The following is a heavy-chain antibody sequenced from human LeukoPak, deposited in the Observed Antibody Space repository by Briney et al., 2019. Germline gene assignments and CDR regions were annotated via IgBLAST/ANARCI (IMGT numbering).Heavy chain of an antibody. CDR3: ARDTGVRPRVAHFDY. D-gene: IGHD1-14*01. V-gene: IGHV4-59*01. CDR1: GGSISSYY. J-gene: IGHJ4*02. CDR2: IYYSGST. Sequence: SETLSLTCTVSGGSISSYYWSWIRQPPGKGLEWIGYIYYSGSTNYNPSLKSRVTISVDTSKNQFSLKLSSVTAADTAVYYCARDTGVRPRVAHFDYWGQGTLVTVSS.